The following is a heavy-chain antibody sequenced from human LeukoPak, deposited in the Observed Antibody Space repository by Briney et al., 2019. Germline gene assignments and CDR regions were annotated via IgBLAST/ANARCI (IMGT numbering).Heavy chain of an antibody. CDR1: GFTVSNSY. Sequence: GGSLRLSCAASGFTVSNSYMSWVRQAPGKGLEWVSVIYSGGSTYYADSVRGRLTTSRDISKNTLYLQINSVRAEDTAVYYCASIDYGGHNYGMDVWGQGTTVTVSS. CDR3: ASIDYGGHNYGMDV. D-gene: IGHD4-23*01. J-gene: IGHJ6*02. V-gene: IGHV3-53*01. CDR2: IYSGGST.